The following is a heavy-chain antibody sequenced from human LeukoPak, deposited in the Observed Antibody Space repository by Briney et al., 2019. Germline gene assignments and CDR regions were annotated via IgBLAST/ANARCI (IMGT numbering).Heavy chain of an antibody. CDR1: GFTFSSYA. CDR3: AKDIKGTNYYYYGMGA. J-gene: IGHJ6*02. CDR2: INGDGGRT. D-gene: IGHD1-14*01. V-gene: IGHV3-23*01. Sequence: DPGGSLRLSCAASGFTFSSYAMSWVRQAPGKGLDWVSAINGDGGRTYHADSVKGRFTISRDNSKNTLYLQMNSLRVEDTAVYYCAKDIKGTNYYYYGMGAWGQGTTVTVSS.